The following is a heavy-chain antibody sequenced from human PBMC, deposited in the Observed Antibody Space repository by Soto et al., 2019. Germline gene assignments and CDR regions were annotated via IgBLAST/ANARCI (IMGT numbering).Heavy chain of an antibody. CDR2: ISSNGGST. CDR1: GFTFSSYA. Sequence: GGSLRLSCAASGFTFSSYAMHWVRQAPGKGLEYVSAISSNGGSTYYANTVKGRFTISRDNSKNTLYLQMGSLRAEDMAVYYCARGRGPPYYYDSSGYQDYWGQGTLVTVSS. V-gene: IGHV3-64*01. J-gene: IGHJ4*02. CDR3: ARGRGPPYYYDSSGYQDY. D-gene: IGHD3-22*01.